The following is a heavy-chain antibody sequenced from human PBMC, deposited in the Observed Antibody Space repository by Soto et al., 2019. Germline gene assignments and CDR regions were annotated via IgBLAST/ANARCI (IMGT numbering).Heavy chain of an antibody. CDR2: VYYSGST. D-gene: IGHD2-21*02. V-gene: IGHV4-31*03. CDR1: GGSISSRGHY. Sequence: SETLSLTCTVSGGSISSRGHYWNWIRQHPGKGLEWIGSVYYSGSTSYNPSLKSRLSISVDTSENQFSLKLTYVTAADTAVYYCASYIDCEYFHHWGQGTLVTVSS. J-gene: IGHJ1*01. CDR3: ASYIDCEYFHH.